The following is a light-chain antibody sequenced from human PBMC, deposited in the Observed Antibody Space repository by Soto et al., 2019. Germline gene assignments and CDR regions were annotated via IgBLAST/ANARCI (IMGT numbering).Light chain of an antibody. J-gene: IGKJ1*01. V-gene: IGKV1-5*03. CDR1: QSISSW. CDR2: KAS. CDR3: QQSYSTPPT. Sequence: DIQMTQSPSILSASVGDRVTITCRASQSISSWLAWYQQKPGKAPNLLIHKASHLESGVPSRFSGSGSGTDFTLTISSLQPEDFATYYCQQSYSTPPTFGQGTKVDIK.